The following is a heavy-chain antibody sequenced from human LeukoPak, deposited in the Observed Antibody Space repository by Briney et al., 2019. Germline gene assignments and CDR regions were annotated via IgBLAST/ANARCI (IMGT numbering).Heavy chain of an antibody. CDR2: IYYSGST. J-gene: IGHJ4*02. Sequence: PSETLSLTCSVSGDSFTPYYWGWIRQPHGKGLEWIGSIYYSGSTYYNPSLKSRVTISVDTSKNQFSLKLSSVTAADTAVYYCARHTAAYYDFWSGYFSFWGQGTLVTVSS. V-gene: IGHV4-59*05. D-gene: IGHD3-3*01. CDR3: ARHTAAYYDFWSGYFSF. CDR1: GDSFTPYY.